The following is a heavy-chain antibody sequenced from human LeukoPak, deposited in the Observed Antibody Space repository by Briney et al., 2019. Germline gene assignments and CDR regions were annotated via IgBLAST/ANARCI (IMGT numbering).Heavy chain of an antibody. CDR3: ARDQYYGSGSLDY. D-gene: IGHD3-10*01. Sequence: SETLSLTCTVSGGSISSYYWSWIRQPPGKGLEWIEYIYYSGSTNYNPSLKSRVTISVDTSKNQFSLKLSSVTAADTAVYYCARDQYYGSGSLDYWGQGTLVTVSS. J-gene: IGHJ4*02. CDR1: GGSISSYY. CDR2: IYYSGST. V-gene: IGHV4-59*01.